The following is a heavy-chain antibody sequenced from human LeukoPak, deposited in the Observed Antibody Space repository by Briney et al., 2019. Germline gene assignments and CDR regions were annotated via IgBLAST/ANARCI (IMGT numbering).Heavy chain of an antibody. Sequence: PGGSLRLSCAASGFTFSSYEMNWVRQAPGKGLEWVSYISSSGSTIYYADSVKGRFTISRDNAKNSLYLQMNSLRAEDTAVYYCALRCSMYCSGGSCYSGYYGMDVWGKGTTVTVSS. D-gene: IGHD2-15*01. CDR1: GFTFSSYE. V-gene: IGHV3-48*03. CDR3: ALRCSMYCSGGSCYSGYYGMDV. J-gene: IGHJ6*04. CDR2: ISSSGSTI.